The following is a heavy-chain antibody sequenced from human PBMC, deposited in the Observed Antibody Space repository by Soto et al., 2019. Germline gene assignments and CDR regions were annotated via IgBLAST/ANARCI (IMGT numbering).Heavy chain of an antibody. V-gene: IGHV3-64*05. CDR2: ISSDGSST. D-gene: IGHD2-8*02. Sequence: EVQLVESGGGLVQPGGSLRLSCSASGFTFSSYAMHWVRQAPGRGLEYVSAISSDGSSTDYADSVKGRFTISRDNSKNTLYVQMSGLKAEDTAVYYCVKKGSCTRVICYAAFDIWGQGTVVTVSS. CDR1: GFTFSSYA. J-gene: IGHJ3*02. CDR3: VKKGSCTRVICYAAFDI.